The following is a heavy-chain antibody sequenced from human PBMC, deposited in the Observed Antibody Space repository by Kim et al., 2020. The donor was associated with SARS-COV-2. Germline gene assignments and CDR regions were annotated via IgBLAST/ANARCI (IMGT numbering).Heavy chain of an antibody. Sequence: ASVKVSCKASGYTFGDHDIHWVRQATGQGLEWMGWMNPHSNYTGYAQKFLGRITMTTNTSTSTVYLELSSLQLDDTAVYYCAKARWFDPWGQGTPVTVSP. V-gene: IGHV1-8*02. CDR3: AKARWFDP. CDR1: GYTFGDHD. J-gene: IGHJ5*02. CDR2: MNPHSNYT.